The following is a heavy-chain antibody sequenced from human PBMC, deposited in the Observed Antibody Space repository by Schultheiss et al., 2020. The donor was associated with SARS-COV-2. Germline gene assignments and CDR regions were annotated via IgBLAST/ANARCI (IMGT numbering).Heavy chain of an antibody. J-gene: IGHJ3*02. CDR3: AREAADAFDI. CDR1: GFTFSSYA. V-gene: IGHV3-33*08. Sequence: GGSLRLSCAASGFTFSSYAMSWVRQAPGKGLEWVAVIWYDGSNKYYADSVKGRFTISRDNSKNTLYLQMNSLRAEDTAVYYCAREAADAFDIWGQGTMVTVSS. D-gene: IGHD6-13*01. CDR2: IWYDGSNK.